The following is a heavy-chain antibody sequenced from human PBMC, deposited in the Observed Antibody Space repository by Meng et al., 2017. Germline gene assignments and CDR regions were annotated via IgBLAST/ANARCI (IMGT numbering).Heavy chain of an antibody. CDR2: IIPIFGTA. Sequence: SVKISCKASGGTFSSYAISWVRQAPGQGLEWRGGIIPIFGTANYAQKFQGRVTITTDESTSTAYMELSSLRSEDTAVYYGARVDGGRYGTKGYYYGMDVWGQGTTVTVSS. V-gene: IGHV1-69*05. CDR1: GGTFSSYA. CDR3: ARVDGGRYGTKGYYYGMDV. D-gene: IGHD4/OR15-4a*01. J-gene: IGHJ6*02.